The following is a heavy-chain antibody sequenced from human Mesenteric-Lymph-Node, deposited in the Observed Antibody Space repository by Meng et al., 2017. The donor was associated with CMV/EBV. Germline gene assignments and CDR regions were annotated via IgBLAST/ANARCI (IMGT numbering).Heavy chain of an antibody. V-gene: IGHV3-49*04. CDR2: IRSKAYGGTT. Sequence: GESLKISCTASGFSFGDYTMSWVRQAPGKGLEWVGFIRSKAYGGTTEYAASVKVRFTISRDDSNSIAYLQMNSLKTEDTAVYYCASELDFTNDVRRFCYWGQGTLVTVSS. CDR3: ASELDFTNDVRRFCY. J-gene: IGHJ4*02. D-gene: IGHD2-8*01. CDR1: GFSFGDYT.